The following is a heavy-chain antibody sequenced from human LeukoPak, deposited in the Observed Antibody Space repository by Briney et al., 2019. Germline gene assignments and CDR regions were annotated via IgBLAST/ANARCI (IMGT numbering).Heavy chain of an antibody. CDR3: ARDSGRSDSSGLDDY. CDR2: INPSGGST. Sequence: ASVKVSCKASGYTFTSYGISWVRQAPGQGLEWMGIINPSGGSTSYAQKFQGRVTMTRDTSTSTVYMELSSLRSEDTAVYYCARDSGRSDSSGLDDYWGQGTLVTVSS. V-gene: IGHV1-46*01. J-gene: IGHJ4*02. CDR1: GYTFTSYG. D-gene: IGHD3-22*01.